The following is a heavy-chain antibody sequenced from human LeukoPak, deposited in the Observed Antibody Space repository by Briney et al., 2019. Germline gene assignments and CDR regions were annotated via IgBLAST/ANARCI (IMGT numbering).Heavy chain of an antibody. D-gene: IGHD5-18*01. CDR1: GGTFSSYA. V-gene: IGHV1-69*04. Sequence: SVKVSCKASGGTFSSYAISWARQAPGQGLEWMGRIIPILGIANYAQKFQGRVTITADKSTSTAYMELSSLRSEDTAVYYCARDRLINVDTALNWFDPWGQGTLVTVSS. J-gene: IGHJ5*02. CDR2: IIPILGIA. CDR3: ARDRLINVDTALNWFDP.